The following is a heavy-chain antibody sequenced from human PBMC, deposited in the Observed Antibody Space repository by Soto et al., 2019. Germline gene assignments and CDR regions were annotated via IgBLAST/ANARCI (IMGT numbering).Heavy chain of an antibody. V-gene: IGHV3-53*01. CDR1: GFTVSSNY. Sequence: GGSLRLSCAASGFTVSSNYMSWVRQAPGKGLEWVSVIYSGGSTNYADSVKGRFTISRDNSKNTLYLQMNSLRAEDTAVYYCARALYDCWSGYPNWFDPWGQGTLVTVSS. CDR2: IYSGGST. D-gene: IGHD3-3*01. CDR3: ARALYDCWSGYPNWFDP. J-gene: IGHJ5*02.